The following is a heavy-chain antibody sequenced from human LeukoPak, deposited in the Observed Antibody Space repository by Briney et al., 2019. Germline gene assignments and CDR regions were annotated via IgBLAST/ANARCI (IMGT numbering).Heavy chain of an antibody. Sequence: GGSLRLSCTASGFTFGDYAMSWFRQAPGKGLEWVGFIRSKASGGTTEYAASVKGRFTISRDDSKSIAYLQMNSLKTEDTDVYYCTRGLRGDRAGTFYWGQGTLVTVSS. D-gene: IGHD6-13*01. CDR3: TRGLRGDRAGTFY. V-gene: IGHV3-49*03. CDR2: IRSKASGGTT. J-gene: IGHJ4*02. CDR1: GFTFGDYA.